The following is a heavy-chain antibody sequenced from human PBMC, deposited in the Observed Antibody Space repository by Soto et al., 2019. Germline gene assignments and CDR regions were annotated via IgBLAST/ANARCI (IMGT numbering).Heavy chain of an antibody. CDR1: DFTFSYYG. J-gene: IGHJ3*01. D-gene: IGHD1-26*01. CDR2: IHSDGSIT. Sequence: EVQLVESGGGLVQPGGSLRLSCVASDFTFSYYGMHWVRQVPGKGLVWVSRIHSDGSITTYADSVKGRFTISRYNAKNALYLQMASLRVEDTAVYYCARGDVGAFDLWGQGTMVTVSS. CDR3: ARGDVGAFDL. V-gene: IGHV3-74*03.